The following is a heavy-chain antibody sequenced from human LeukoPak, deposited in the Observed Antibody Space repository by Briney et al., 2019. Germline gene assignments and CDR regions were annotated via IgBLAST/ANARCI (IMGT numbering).Heavy chain of an antibody. CDR3: ARSNGYYNPFNY. CDR2: IGYDGSDK. CDR1: GFTFSNYN. D-gene: IGHD3-22*01. J-gene: IGHJ4*02. V-gene: IGHV3-33*08. Sequence: PGRSLRLSCAASGFTFSNYNMHWVRQAPGKGLEWVAVIGYDGSDKYYADPVKGRFTISRDNSKNTLFLQMNSLRAEDTAVYYCARSNGYYNPFNYWGQGTLVTVSS.